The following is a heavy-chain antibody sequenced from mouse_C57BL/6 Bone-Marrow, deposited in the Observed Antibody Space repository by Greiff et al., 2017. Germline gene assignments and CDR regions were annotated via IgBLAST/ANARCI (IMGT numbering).Heavy chain of an antibody. V-gene: IGHV1-81*01. CDR3: ARINWVDFDY. D-gene: IGHD4-1*01. CDR1: GYTFTSYG. Sequence: VMLVESGAELARPGASVKLSCKASGYTFTSYGISWVKQRTGQGLEWIGEIYPRSGNTYYNEKFKGKATLTADKSSSTAYMELRSLTSEDSAVXFCARINWVDFDYWGQGTTLTVSS. CDR2: IYPRSGNT. J-gene: IGHJ2*01.